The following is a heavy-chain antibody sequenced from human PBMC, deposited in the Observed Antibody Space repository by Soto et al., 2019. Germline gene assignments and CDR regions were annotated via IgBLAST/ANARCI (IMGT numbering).Heavy chain of an antibody. CDR2: IKSESVGGTT. CDR1: GFRFRNAW. J-gene: IGHJ5*02. V-gene: IGHV3-15*05. CDR3: LGDWLHP. Sequence: EVQLVASGGDLVKPGGSLRLACAGSGFRFRNAWMSWVRQAPGKGPEWVGRIKSESVGGTTDYAAPVKGRFTVSRDDSKNTVYLHMSSLKIEDTAVYYCLGDWLHPWGQGTLVTVSS. D-gene: IGHD7-27*01.